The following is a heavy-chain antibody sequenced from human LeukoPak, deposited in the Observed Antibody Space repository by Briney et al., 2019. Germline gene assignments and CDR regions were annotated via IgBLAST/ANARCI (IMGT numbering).Heavy chain of an antibody. D-gene: IGHD3-3*01. V-gene: IGHV4-4*07. J-gene: IGHJ4*02. CDR3: ARDLGLSVWIFGEVKEYYFDY. CDR1: GGSISSYY. Sequence: SETLSHTCTVSGGSISSYYWSWIRQPAGKGLEWIGRIYTSGSTNYNPSLKSRVTMSVDTSKNQFSLKLSSVTAADTAVYYCARDLGLSVWIFGEVKEYYFDYWGQGTLVTVSS. CDR2: IYTSGST.